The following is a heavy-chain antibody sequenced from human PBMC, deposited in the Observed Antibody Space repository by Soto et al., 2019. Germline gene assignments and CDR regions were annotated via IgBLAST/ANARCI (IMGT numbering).Heavy chain of an antibody. CDR1: GYTFTSYG. CDR3: ARGRAIAAPPRLFDY. J-gene: IGHJ4*02. Sequence: VASVKVSCKASGYTFTSYGISWVRQAPGQGLEWMGWISAYNGNTNYAQKLQGRVTMTTDTSTSTAYMELRSLRSDDTAVYYCARGRAIAAPPRLFDYWGQGTLVTVSS. V-gene: IGHV1-18*01. CDR2: ISAYNGNT. D-gene: IGHD6-13*01.